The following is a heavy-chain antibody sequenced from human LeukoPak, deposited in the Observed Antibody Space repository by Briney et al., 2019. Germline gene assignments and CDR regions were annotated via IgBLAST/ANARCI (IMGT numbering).Heavy chain of an antibody. CDR2: ISGSGSTI. Sequence: GGSLRLSCAASGFTFSSYEMNWVRQAPGKGLEWVSYISGSGSTIYYADSVKGRFTISRDNAKNSLYLQMNSLRAEDTAVYYCARGNVVVTATYYFDYWAREPWSPSPQ. D-gene: IGHD2-21*02. V-gene: IGHV3-48*03. J-gene: IGHJ4*02. CDR3: ARGNVVVTATYYFDY. CDR1: GFTFSSYE.